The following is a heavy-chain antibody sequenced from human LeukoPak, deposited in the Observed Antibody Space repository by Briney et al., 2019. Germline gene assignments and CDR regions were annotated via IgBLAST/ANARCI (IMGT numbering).Heavy chain of an antibody. V-gene: IGHV5-51*01. D-gene: IGHD2-21*01. CDR3: ATADTDMEVAVN. CDR2: IYPGDSDT. Sequence: GESLKISCKGSGYIFFSYWIAWVRQMPGKGLERMGIIYPGDSDTRYSPSFQGQVTISADKAISTAYLQWSSLKASDTAMYYCATADTDMEVAVNWGQGTLVTVSS. J-gene: IGHJ4*02. CDR1: GYIFFSYW.